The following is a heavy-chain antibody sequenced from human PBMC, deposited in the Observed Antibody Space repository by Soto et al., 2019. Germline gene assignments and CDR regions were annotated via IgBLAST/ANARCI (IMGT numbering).Heavy chain of an antibody. CDR3: ARAFCTNGVCYYFFDY. D-gene: IGHD2-8*01. Sequence: QVQLVESGGGVVQPGGSLRLSCAASGFSFGTYAKHWVRQAPGKGLEWVAVIYYDGSNRYYGDAVKGRFTISRDNSKSIVYLQLSSVRSEDTAVYYCARAFCTNGVCYYFFDYWGHGTLVTVSS. CDR1: GFSFGTYA. J-gene: IGHJ4*01. V-gene: IGHV3-33*01. CDR2: IYYDGSNR.